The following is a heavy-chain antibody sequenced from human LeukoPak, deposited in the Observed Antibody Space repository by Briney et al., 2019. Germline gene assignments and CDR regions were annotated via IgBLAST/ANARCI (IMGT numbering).Heavy chain of an antibody. CDR2: IKQDGSDK. Sequence: PGGSLRLSCVASGXSFATYWMTWVRQAPGKGLEWVANIKQDGSDKYYVDSVKGRFTISRDNAKNSVYLQMNSLRAEDTAVYYCARDHNDAFDIWGQGTMVTVSS. V-gene: IGHV3-7*05. J-gene: IGHJ3*02. CDR1: GXSFATYW. CDR3: ARDHNDAFDI.